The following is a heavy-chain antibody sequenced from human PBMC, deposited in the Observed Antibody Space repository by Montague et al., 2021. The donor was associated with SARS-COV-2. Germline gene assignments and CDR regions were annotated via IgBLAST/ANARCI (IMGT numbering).Heavy chain of an antibody. V-gene: IGHV4-4*02. CDR3: ARDSRAEAAATNSSSSAFDY. CDR1: GGSISSSDW. D-gene: IGHD6-13*01. Sequence: SETRSLTCGVSGGSISSSDWWSWVRQPPGKGLEWIGEIYHSGSTNYNPSLKSRVTISMDKSKNQFSLKVSSVTAADTAVYYCARDSRAEAAATNSSSSAFDYWGQGTLVTVSS. CDR2: IYHSGST. J-gene: IGHJ4*02.